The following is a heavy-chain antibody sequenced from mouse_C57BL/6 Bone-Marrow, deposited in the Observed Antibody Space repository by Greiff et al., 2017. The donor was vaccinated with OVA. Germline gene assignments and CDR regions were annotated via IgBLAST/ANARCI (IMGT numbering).Heavy chain of an antibody. CDR2: IYPGSGNT. J-gene: IGHJ3*01. CDR1: GYTFTDYY. Sequence: QVQLQQSGAELVRPGASVKLSCKASGYTFTDYYINWVKQRPGQGLEWIARIYPGSGNTYYNEKFKGKATLTAEKSSSTAYMQLSSLTSEDSAVYYCASPGTRFAYWGQGTLVTVSA. V-gene: IGHV1-76*01. CDR3: ASPGTRFAY. D-gene: IGHD4-1*01.